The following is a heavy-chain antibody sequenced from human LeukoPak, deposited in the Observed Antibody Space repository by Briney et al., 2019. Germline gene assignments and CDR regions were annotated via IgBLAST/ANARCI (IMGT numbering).Heavy chain of an antibody. Sequence: GGSLRLSCAASGFTFDDYAMHWVRQAPGKGLEWVSLIHGDGSSTYYADSVKGRFTISRDNNKNSLYLQMNSLRAEDTALYFCVKVGDKGSYDYWGQGTLVTVSS. V-gene: IGHV3-43D*03. D-gene: IGHD1-26*01. CDR1: GFTFDDYA. J-gene: IGHJ4*02. CDR3: VKVGDKGSYDY. CDR2: IHGDGSST.